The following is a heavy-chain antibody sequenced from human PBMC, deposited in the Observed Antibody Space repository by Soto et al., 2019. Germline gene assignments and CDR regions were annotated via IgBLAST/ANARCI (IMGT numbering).Heavy chain of an antibody. Sequence: SDPLSLTCAVSGGSINSRYCWSCVRQSPGKGLEWIGEIYHSGSTNYNPSLKSRVTISVDKSKNQFSLNLSSVTAADTAVYYCARDQNGSGNYYTRYFDYWGQGTLVTVS. D-gene: IGHD3-10*01. CDR3: ARDQNGSGNYYTRYFDY. V-gene: IGHV4-4*02. CDR2: IYHSGST. J-gene: IGHJ4*02. CDR1: GGSINSRYC.